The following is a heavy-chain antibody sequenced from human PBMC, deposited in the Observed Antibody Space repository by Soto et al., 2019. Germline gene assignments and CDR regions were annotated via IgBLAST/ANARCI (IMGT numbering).Heavy chain of an antibody. CDR1: GFTFSSYA. Sequence: GGSLRLSCSASGFTFSSYAMHWVRQAPGKGLEYVSAISSNGGSTYYADSVKGRFTISRDNSKNTLYLQMSSLRAEDTAVYYCVKDHHYYGSGSYYYGLDPWGQGTLVTVSS. V-gene: IGHV3-64D*06. D-gene: IGHD3-10*01. CDR3: VKDHHYYGSGSYYYGLDP. CDR2: ISSNGGST. J-gene: IGHJ5*02.